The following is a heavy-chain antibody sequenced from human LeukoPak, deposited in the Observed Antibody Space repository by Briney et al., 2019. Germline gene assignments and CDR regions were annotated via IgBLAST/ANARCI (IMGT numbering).Heavy chain of an antibody. V-gene: IGHV4-39*07. J-gene: IGHJ3*02. Sequence: SETLSLTCTVSGGSISSSSYYWGWIRQPPGKGLEWIGSIHYSGSTYYNPSLKSRVTISVDTSKNQFSLKLSSVTAADTAVYYCARAEREEMATIMGVDDPFDIWGQGTMVTVSS. D-gene: IGHD5-24*01. CDR3: ARAEREEMATIMGVDDPFDI. CDR2: IHYSGST. CDR1: GGSISSSSYY.